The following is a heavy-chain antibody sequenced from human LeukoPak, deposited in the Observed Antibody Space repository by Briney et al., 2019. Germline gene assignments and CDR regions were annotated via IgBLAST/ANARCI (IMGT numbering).Heavy chain of an antibody. CDR2: IIPIFGIA. CDR3: ARAGAYCGGDCYQYYFDY. V-gene: IGHV1-69*04. J-gene: IGHJ4*02. CDR1: GGTFSSYA. Sequence: ASVKVSCKASGGTFSSYAISWVRQAPGQGLEWMGRIIPIFGIANYAQKFQGRVTITADKSTSTAYMELSSLRSEDTVVYYCARAGAYCGGDCYQYYFDYWGQGTLVTVSS. D-gene: IGHD2-21*02.